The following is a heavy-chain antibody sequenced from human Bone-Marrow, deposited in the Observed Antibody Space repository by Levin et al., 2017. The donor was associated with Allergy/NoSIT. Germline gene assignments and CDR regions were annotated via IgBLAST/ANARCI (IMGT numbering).Heavy chain of an antibody. Sequence: GGSLRLSCAASGFYFDSYSMNWVRQAPGKGLEWVSSISGSSAYIHYADSLKGRFTVSRDNAKKSLFLQMNSLRTEDTAVYHCARNIPVTDLGFWGRGTLVTVSS. CDR1: GFYFDSYS. CDR3: ARNIPVTDLGF. J-gene: IGHJ4*02. CDR2: ISGSSAYI. V-gene: IGHV3-21*04. D-gene: IGHD1-14*01.